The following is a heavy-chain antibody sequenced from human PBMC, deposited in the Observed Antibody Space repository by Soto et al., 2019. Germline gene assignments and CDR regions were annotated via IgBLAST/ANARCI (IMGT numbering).Heavy chain of an antibody. D-gene: IGHD3-22*01. J-gene: IGHJ4*02. Sequence: ASVNVSCKASLYTFTRYYIHWVGQAPGQGLDWMGWINPITGGTNYAPKFQGRVTMTSDTSITTAYMELSRLRSDDTAVYYCARNYYDSSDRDYLDYWGQGTPVTVSS. CDR3: ARNYYDSSDRDYLDY. V-gene: IGHV1-2*02. CDR1: LYTFTRYY. CDR2: INPITGGT.